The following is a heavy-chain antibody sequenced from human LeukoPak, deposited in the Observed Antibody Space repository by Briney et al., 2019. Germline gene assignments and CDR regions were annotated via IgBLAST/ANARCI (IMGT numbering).Heavy chain of an antibody. CDR3: ARYYDGSGSYREYYFDY. J-gene: IGHJ4*02. CDR2: INHSGST. Sequence: SETLSLSCAVYGGSSSGYYRSCVRQPPGKGLEWGWEINHSGSTTYNPSPKSRVTISVDTSKNQFSLKLSSVNAGDRAVYYCARYYDGSGSYREYYFDYWGQGTLVTVSS. V-gene: IGHV4-34*01. D-gene: IGHD3-10*01. CDR1: GGSSSGYY.